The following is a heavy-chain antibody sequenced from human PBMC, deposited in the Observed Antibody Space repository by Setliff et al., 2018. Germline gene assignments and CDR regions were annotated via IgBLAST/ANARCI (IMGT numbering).Heavy chain of an antibody. CDR2: INPSGGLT. CDR3: ARDQWGVHPAFDI. CDR1: GYTLTNYY. D-gene: IGHD1-26*01. J-gene: IGHJ3*02. Sequence: ASVKVSCKASGYTLTNYYMHWVRQAPGQGLEWMGIINPSGGLTRYAQKFQGRVTMTRDTSTSTVYMEVISLRSDDTAVYYCARDQWGVHPAFDIWGQGTMVTVSS. V-gene: IGHV1-46*01.